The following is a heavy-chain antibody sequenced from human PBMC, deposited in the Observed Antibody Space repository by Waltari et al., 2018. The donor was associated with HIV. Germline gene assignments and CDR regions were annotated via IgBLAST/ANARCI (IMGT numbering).Heavy chain of an antibody. V-gene: IGHV4-39*01. CDR1: GGSVSSRSYY. Sequence: QLQLQESGPGLVKPSETLSLTCTVPGGSVSSRSYYWGGIRQPPGKGLVRVGRIYYTGRAYYDPSLKSRVTISVDTSKNQFSLKVTSVTAADTAVYYCARHALRVGAAYWNFDLWGRGTLVTVSS. J-gene: IGHJ2*01. CDR2: IYYTGRA. CDR3: ARHALRVGAAYWNFDL. D-gene: IGHD1-26*01.